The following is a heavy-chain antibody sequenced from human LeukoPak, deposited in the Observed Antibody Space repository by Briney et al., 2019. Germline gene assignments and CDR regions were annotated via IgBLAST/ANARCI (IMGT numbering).Heavy chain of an antibody. D-gene: IGHD3-10*01. CDR3: ARTESGY. CDR1: GGSISSGGYS. CDR2: IYHSGST. V-gene: IGHV4-30-2*01. J-gene: IGHJ4*02. Sequence: SQTLSLTCAVSGGSISSGGYSWSWIRQPPGKGLEWIGYIYHSGSTYYNPSLKSRVTISVDRSKNQFSLKLSSVTAADTAVYYCARTESGYWGQGTLVTVSS.